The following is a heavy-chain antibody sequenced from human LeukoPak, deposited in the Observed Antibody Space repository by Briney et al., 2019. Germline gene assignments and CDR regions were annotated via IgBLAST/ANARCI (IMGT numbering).Heavy chain of an antibody. CDR3: ARGYSYGYNYYYYYMDV. V-gene: IGHV3-7*01. CDR1: GFTFSSYW. J-gene: IGHJ6*03. CDR2: IKQDGSEK. D-gene: IGHD5-18*01. Sequence: GGSLRLSCAASGFTFSSYWMSWVRQAPGKGPEWVANIKQDGSEKYYVDSVKGRFTISRDNAKNSLYLQMNSLRAEDTAVYYCARGYSYGYNYYYYYMDVWGKGTTVTISS.